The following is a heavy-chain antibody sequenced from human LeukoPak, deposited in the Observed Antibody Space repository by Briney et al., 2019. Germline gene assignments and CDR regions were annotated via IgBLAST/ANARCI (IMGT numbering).Heavy chain of an antibody. CDR1: GFTFSSWS. CDR2: ISSTSTYV. Sequence: GGSLRLSCAASGFTFSSWSITWVRQAPGKGLGWVSLISSTSTYVYYADSVKGRFTISRDNANNSLYLQMNSLRVEDTAVYYCTRGAAAAPCYEYWGQGTLVTVSS. J-gene: IGHJ4*02. V-gene: IGHV3-21*01. D-gene: IGHD6-13*01. CDR3: TRGAAAAPCYEY.